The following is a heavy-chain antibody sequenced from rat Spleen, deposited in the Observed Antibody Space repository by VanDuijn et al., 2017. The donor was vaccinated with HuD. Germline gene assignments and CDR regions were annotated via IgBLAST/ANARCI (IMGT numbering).Heavy chain of an antibody. Sequence: EVQLVESGGGLVQPGRSLKLSCAASGFTFSDYAMAWVRQAPKKGLEWVATIIYDGSSTYYRDSVKGRFTISRDNAKSTLYLQMDSMRSEDTATYYCASLSYYSSYMDYVMDAWGQGASVTVSS. CDR3: ASLSYYSSYMDYVMDA. CDR2: IIYDGSST. V-gene: IGHV5-17*01. J-gene: IGHJ4*01. D-gene: IGHD1-2*01. CDR1: GFTFSDYA.